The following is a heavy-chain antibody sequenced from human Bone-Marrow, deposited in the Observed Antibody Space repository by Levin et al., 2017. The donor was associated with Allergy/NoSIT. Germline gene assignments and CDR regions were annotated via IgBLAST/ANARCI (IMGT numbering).Heavy chain of an antibody. CDR1: GFTFSNAW. CDR2: IKSKTDGGTT. CDR3: TTEGWELHSLS. D-gene: IGHD1-26*01. J-gene: IGHJ5*02. Sequence: GESLKISCAASGFTFSNAWMSWVRQAPGKGLEWVGRIKSKTDGGTTDYAAPVKGRFTISRDDSKNTLYLQMNSLKTEDTAVYYCTTEGWELHSLSWGQGTLVTVSS. V-gene: IGHV3-15*01.